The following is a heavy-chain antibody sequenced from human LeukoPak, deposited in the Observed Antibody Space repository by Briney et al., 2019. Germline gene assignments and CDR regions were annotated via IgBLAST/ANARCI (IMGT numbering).Heavy chain of an antibody. CDR1: GFTFSSSG. J-gene: IGHJ6*02. Sequence: ASVKVSCKGSGFTFSSSGMQWVRQARGQRLEWRGWIVPGSGNTNYAQKFQERLTFTRDMSTSTAYMELSGLRSEDTAVYYCAAVLGQQLVYYYGMDVWGQGTTVTVSS. CDR3: AAVLGQQLVYYYGMDV. V-gene: IGHV1-58*02. CDR2: IVPGSGNT. D-gene: IGHD6-13*01.